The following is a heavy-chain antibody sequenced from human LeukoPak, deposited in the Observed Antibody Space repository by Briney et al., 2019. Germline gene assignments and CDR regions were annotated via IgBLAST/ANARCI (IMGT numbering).Heavy chain of an antibody. CDR2: ISGSGTTI. CDR3: ARINYFDSTGYGGEMDY. J-gene: IGHJ4*02. CDR1: GFTLSSYE. Sequence: GGSLRLSCAASGFTLSSYEMNWVRQAPGKGLEWISYISGSGTTISYANSVKGRFTISRDNAMNSVYLQMTGLRVEDTAIYFCARINYFDSTGYGGEMDYWGQGNLVTVSS. D-gene: IGHD3-22*01. V-gene: IGHV3-48*03.